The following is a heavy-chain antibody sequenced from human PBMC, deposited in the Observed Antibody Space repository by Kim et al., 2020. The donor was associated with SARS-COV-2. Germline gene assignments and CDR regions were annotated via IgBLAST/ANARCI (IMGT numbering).Heavy chain of an antibody. D-gene: IGHD6-19*01. V-gene: IGHV1-3*01. CDR2: INAGNGNT. CDR1: GYTFTSYA. Sequence: ASVKVSCKASGYTFTSYAMHWVRQAPGQRLEWMGWINAGNGNTKYSQKFQGRVTITRDTSASTAYMELSSLRSEDTAVYYCARDTEQWLDYYGMDVWGQGTTVTVSS. J-gene: IGHJ6*02. CDR3: ARDTEQWLDYYGMDV.